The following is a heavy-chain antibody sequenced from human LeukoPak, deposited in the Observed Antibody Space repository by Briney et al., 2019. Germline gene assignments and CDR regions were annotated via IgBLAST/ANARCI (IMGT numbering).Heavy chain of an antibody. CDR1: GFTFRSYA. J-gene: IGHJ4*02. D-gene: IGHD5-18*01. Sequence: GGSLRLSCAVSGFTFRSYAMSWVRQAPGKGLEWVSAISGGADSTYYADSVKGRFTISRDNSKNTLYLQMNSLRAEDTAVYYCARETSGYSFGPFDYWGQGTLVTVSS. CDR2: ISGGADST. CDR3: ARETSGYSFGPFDY. V-gene: IGHV3-23*01.